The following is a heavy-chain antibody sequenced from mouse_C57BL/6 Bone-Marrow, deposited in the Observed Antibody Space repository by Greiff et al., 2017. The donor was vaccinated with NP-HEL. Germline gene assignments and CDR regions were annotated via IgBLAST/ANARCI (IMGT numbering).Heavy chain of an antibody. Sequence: QVQLQQSGPELVKPGASVKISCKASGYAFSSSWMNWVKQRPGKGLEWIGRIYPGDGDTNYNGKFKGKATLTADKSSSTAYMQLSSLTSEDSAVYFCSIYYYGSSYVHWGQGTTLTVSS. V-gene: IGHV1-82*01. D-gene: IGHD1-1*01. CDR1: GYAFSSSW. CDR3: SIYYYGSSYVH. J-gene: IGHJ2*01. CDR2: IYPGDGDT.